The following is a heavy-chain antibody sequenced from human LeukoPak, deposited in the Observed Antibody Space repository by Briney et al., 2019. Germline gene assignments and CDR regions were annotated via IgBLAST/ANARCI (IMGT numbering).Heavy chain of an antibody. D-gene: IGHD6-19*01. CDR2: ISSSGTYK. J-gene: IGHJ5*02. CDR1: GFTFLLYA. CDR3: AKGKESVASAPIDP. V-gene: IGHV3-21*01. Sequence: PAGSLLLHGAGIGFTFLLYALGGTRQAPGKGLEWVSSISSSGTYKYYADSVKGRFTISSNNAKNRLYLQMNSLRAEDTAVYYCAKGKESVASAPIDPWGQGTLVTVSS.